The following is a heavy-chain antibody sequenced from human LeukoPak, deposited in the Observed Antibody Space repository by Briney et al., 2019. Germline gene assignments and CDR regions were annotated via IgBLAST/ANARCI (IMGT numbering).Heavy chain of an antibody. V-gene: IGHV1-69*13. J-gene: IGHJ4*02. CDR1: GGTFSSYA. D-gene: IGHD3-3*01. CDR3: ATLLKVDFRSGYNPNFHY. CDR2: IIPIFGTA. Sequence: AASVKVSCKASGGTFSSYAISWVRQAPGQGLEWMGGIIPIFGTANYAQKFQGRVTITADESTSTAYMELSSLRSEDTAVYYCATLLKVDFRSGYNPNFHYWGQGTLVAVSS.